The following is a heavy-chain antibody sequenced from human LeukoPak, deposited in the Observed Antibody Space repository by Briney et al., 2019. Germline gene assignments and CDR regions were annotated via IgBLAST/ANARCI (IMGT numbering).Heavy chain of an antibody. Sequence: PSETLSLTCAVYGGSFGDYYWTWIRQSPVKGLEWIGQILHSGATNYNPSLKSRVTISLDTPKRQFSLKLTSVTAADTAMYYCAARYGRLEAGGTPFDFWGQGTPVTVSS. CDR3: AARYGRLEAGGTPFDF. V-gene: IGHV4-34*12. CDR2: ILHSGAT. D-gene: IGHD6-13*01. CDR1: GGSFGDYY. J-gene: IGHJ4*02.